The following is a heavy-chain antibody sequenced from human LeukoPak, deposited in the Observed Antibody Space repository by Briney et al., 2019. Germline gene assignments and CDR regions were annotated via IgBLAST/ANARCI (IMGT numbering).Heavy chain of an antibody. CDR2: INAGNGNT. D-gene: IGHD5-18*01. Sequence: ASVKVSCKASGYTFTSYAMHWVRQAPGQRLEWMGWINAGNGNTKYSQKFQGRVTITADESTSTAYMELSSLRSEDTAVYYCARERIRADKMGTAMVNYYYYGMDVWGQGTTVTVSS. J-gene: IGHJ6*02. V-gene: IGHV1-3*01. CDR3: ARERIRADKMGTAMVNYYYYGMDV. CDR1: GYTFTSYA.